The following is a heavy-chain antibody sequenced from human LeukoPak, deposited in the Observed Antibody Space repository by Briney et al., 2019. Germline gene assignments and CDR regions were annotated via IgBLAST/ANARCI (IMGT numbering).Heavy chain of an antibody. D-gene: IGHD1-26*01. CDR3: ARGSEVEVAATTNSYYFYMDV. Sequence: GGSLRLSCAASGFTFSRYAMTWVRQAPGKGLEWVSGISGTGATIYYADSARGRFTLSRDNTQNTLVLQMNSLRGEDTAVYYCARGSEVEVAATTNSYYFYMDVWGKGTTVTVSS. J-gene: IGHJ6*03. V-gene: IGHV3-23*01. CDR1: GFTFSRYA. CDR2: ISGTGATI.